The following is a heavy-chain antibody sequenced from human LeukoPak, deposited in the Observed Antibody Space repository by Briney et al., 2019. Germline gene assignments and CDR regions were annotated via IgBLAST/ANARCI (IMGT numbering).Heavy chain of an antibody. J-gene: IGHJ4*02. CDR2: IKKDGSEK. CDR3: ARDLSGVTGYTYGRGIDY. D-gene: IGHD5-18*01. V-gene: IGHV3-7*01. CDR1: GFTFSSHW. Sequence: GGSLRLSCAASGFTFSSHWMSWVRQAPGKGLEWVANIKKDGSEKYYVDSVKGRFTISRDNAKTSLYLQMNSLRAEDTAVYYCARDLSGVTGYTYGRGIDYWGQGTLVTVSS.